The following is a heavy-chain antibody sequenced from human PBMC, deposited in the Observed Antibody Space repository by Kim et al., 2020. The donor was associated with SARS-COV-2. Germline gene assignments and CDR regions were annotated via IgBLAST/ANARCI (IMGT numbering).Heavy chain of an antibody. CDR3: AKDQAAAPIVGAFDY. CDR2: ISCDSSNI. V-gene: IGHV3-30*18. J-gene: IGHJ4*01. Sequence: GGSLRLSCAASGFTFSSYAMHWVRQAPGKGLEWVSYISCDSSNIYYADSVKGRFTISRDNSKNSLYLQTNSLRPEDTAVYYCAKDQAAAPIVGAFDYWG. D-gene: IGHD3-3*01. CDR1: GFTFSSYA.